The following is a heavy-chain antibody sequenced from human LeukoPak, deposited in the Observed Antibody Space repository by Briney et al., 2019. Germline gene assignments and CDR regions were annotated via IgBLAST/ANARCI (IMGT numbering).Heavy chain of an antibody. CDR3: ARDRREVYYYGSGTFKFGENFFDS. D-gene: IGHD3-10*01. CDR2: INPNSGGT. V-gene: IGHV1-2*06. Sequence: GASVKVSCKASGYTFTGYYMHWVRQAPGQGLEWMGRINPNSGGTNYAQKFQGRVTMTRDTSISTAYMELSRLRSDDTAVYYCARDRREVYYYGSGTFKFGENFFDSWGQGTLVTVSS. CDR1: GYTFTGYY. J-gene: IGHJ4*02.